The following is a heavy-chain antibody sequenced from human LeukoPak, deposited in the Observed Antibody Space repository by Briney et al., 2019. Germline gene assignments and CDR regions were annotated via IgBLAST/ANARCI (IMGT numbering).Heavy chain of an antibody. CDR2: IKPDGSEK. V-gene: IGHV3-7*01. J-gene: IGHJ4*02. CDR3: ARSRFYFDY. Sequence: GGSLRLSCPASGFTFSTYWMGWVRQAPGKGLEWVAKIKPDGSEKDHVDSVKGRFTISRDKAKNSLYLQSNSLRAEDTAVYYCARSRFYFDYWGQGTLVTVYS. CDR1: GFTFSTYW.